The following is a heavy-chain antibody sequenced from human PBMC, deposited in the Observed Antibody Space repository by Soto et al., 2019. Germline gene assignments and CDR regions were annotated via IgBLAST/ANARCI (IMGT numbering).Heavy chain of an antibody. V-gene: IGHV4-31*03. CDR2: ISYSGST. Sequence: PSETLSLTCTVSGGSISSSGSYWTWIRQHPGKGLEWIGYISYSGSTVYNPSLESRVTISVDTSKNQFSLNLSSVTAADTAVYYCARAAANIDYWGQGTLVTGLL. J-gene: IGHJ4*02. D-gene: IGHD2-2*01. CDR3: ARAAANIDY. CDR1: GGSISSSGSY.